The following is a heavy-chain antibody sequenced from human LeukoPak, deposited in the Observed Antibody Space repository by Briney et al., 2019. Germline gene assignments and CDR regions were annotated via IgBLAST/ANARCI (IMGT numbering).Heavy chain of an antibody. CDR3: ATGRGYSYGVPWFDP. Sequence: ASVKVSCKVSGYTLTELSMHWVRQAPGKGLEWMGGFDPEDGETIYAQKFQGRVTMTEDTSTDTAYMEPSSLRSEDTAVYYCATGRGYSYGVPWFDPWGQGTLVTVSS. CDR2: FDPEDGET. D-gene: IGHD5-18*01. J-gene: IGHJ5*02. V-gene: IGHV1-24*01. CDR1: GYTLTELS.